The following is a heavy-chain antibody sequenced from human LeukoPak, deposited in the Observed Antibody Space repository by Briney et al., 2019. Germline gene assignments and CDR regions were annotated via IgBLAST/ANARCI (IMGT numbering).Heavy chain of an antibody. CDR2: ISSSGNTI. CDR1: GFTFSSYD. V-gene: IGHV3-48*03. D-gene: IGHD6-19*01. Sequence: GGSLRLSCAASGFTFSSYDMNWVRQAPGKGLERVSYISSSGNTIYYADSVKGRFTISRDNAKNSLYLQMNSLRAEDTAVYYCAKGSVRSSSGWPWGGTEGDSDYYYMDVWGKGTTVTISS. CDR3: AKGSVRSSSGWPWGGTEGDSDYYYMDV. J-gene: IGHJ6*03.